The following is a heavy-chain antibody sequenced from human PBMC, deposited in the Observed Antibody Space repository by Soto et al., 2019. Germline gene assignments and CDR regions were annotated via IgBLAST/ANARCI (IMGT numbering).Heavy chain of an antibody. CDR3: SRVERGTATTVVDAFDI. J-gene: IGHJ3*02. CDR1: GGSVNSGNYY. V-gene: IGHV4-34*01. D-gene: IGHD1-1*01. CDR2: MSHSGGT. Sequence: EQLQQWGAGLLKPSETLSLTGAVFGGSVNSGNYYWSWIRQPPGKGLEWIGAMSHSGGTHFNPSLKSRVTISVDTSKNQSSLKMGSVTAADTALYYCSRVERGTATTVVDAFDIWGPGTMVTVSS.